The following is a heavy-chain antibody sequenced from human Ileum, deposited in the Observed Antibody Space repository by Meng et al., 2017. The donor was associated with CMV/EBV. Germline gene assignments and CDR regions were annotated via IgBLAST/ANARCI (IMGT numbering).Heavy chain of an antibody. CDR2: INVDNANT. CDR1: GYSFTTYA. J-gene: IGHJ4*02. CDR3: AIDPGSYYYKF. D-gene: IGHD3-22*01. Sequence: QVQLVQSGAEVKKPGASVKVSCKASGYSFTTYAIHWVRQAPGQSLEWMGWINVDNANTKYSQKFQGRVTFSRDTSASTAYMELSSLRSEDAAVYYCAIDPGSYYYKFWGQGTLVTVSS. V-gene: IGHV1-3*01.